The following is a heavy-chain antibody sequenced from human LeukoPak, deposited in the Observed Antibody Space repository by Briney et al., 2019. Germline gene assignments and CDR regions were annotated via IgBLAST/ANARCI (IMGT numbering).Heavy chain of an antibody. CDR3: ARHRHSHHYDY. Sequence: SETLSLTCSVSGXSISSSSSDYYWGWVRQPPGKGPERIGSISYSWTTYFNPSLKSRVSISADTSNNQFSLKLTSVTAADTDVYYCARHRHSHHYDYWGQGTLVTVSS. V-gene: IGHV4-39*01. D-gene: IGHD5-18*01. CDR2: ISYSWTT. J-gene: IGHJ4*02. CDR1: GXSISSSSSDYY.